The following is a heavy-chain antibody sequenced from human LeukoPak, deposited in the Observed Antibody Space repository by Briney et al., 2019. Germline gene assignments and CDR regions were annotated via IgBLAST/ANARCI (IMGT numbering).Heavy chain of an antibody. D-gene: IGHD1-26*01. J-gene: IGHJ3*02. CDR3: ARPPTSASGSYFSAWDAFDI. Sequence: GESLKISCKGSGYSFTSYWIGWVRQMPGKGLEWIGIIYPGDSDTRYSPSFQGQVTISADKSISTAYLQWSSLKASDTAMYYCARPPTSASGSYFSAWDAFDIWGQGTMVTVSS. CDR1: GYSFTSYW. CDR2: IYPGDSDT. V-gene: IGHV5-51*01.